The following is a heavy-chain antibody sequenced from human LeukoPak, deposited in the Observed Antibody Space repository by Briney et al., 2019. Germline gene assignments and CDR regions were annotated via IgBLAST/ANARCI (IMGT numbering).Heavy chain of an antibody. CDR3: ARGYGYTYGGGWFDT. D-gene: IGHD5-18*01. CDR1: GFTFSNHW. V-gene: IGHV3-74*01. CDR2: INTDGSRT. J-gene: IGHJ5*02. Sequence: GGSLRLSCTASGFTFSNHWMHWVRQAPGKGLVWVSRINTDGSRTSYADSVKGRFTISRDNARNTLYLQVNSLRAEDTAVYYCARGYGYTYGGGWFDTWGQGTLVTVSS.